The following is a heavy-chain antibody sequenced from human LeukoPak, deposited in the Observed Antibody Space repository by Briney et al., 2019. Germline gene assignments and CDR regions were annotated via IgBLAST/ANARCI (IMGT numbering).Heavy chain of an antibody. CDR3: AGYSGYDFDY. CDR2: IYHSGST. V-gene: IGHV4-30-2*01. D-gene: IGHD5-12*01. J-gene: IGHJ4*02. CDR1: GGSISSGGYY. Sequence: SETLSLTCTVSGGSISSGGYYWSWIRQPPGKGLEWIGYIYHSGSTYYNPSLKSRVTISVDRSKNQFSLKLSSVTAADTAVYYCAGYSGYDFDYWGQGTLVTVSS.